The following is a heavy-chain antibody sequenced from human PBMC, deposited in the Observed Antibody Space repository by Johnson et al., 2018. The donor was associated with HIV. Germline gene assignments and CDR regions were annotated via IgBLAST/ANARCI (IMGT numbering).Heavy chain of an antibody. Sequence: VYLVESGGGLIQPGGSLRLSCAASGFTVSSNYMSWVRQAPGQGLEWVSVLYSGGRTYYADSVKGRFTISRDNSKNTLYLQMNSLRAEDTAVYYCAREGEWELLPGAFDIWGQGTMVTVSS. CDR2: LYSGGRT. D-gene: IGHD1-26*01. CDR3: AREGEWELLPGAFDI. V-gene: IGHV3-53*01. J-gene: IGHJ3*02. CDR1: GFTVSSNY.